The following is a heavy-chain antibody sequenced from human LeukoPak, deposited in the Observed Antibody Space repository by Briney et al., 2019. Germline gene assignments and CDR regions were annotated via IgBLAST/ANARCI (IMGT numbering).Heavy chain of an antibody. D-gene: IGHD4-17*01. J-gene: IGHJ4*02. CDR1: GGSISSYY. CDR2: IYYSGST. Sequence: SETLSLTCTVSGGSISSYYWSWIRQPPGKGLEWIGYIYYSGSTNYNPSLKSRVTMSVDTSKNQFSLKLSSVTAADTAVYYCARSTIYGDKPYDYWGQGTLVTVSS. V-gene: IGHV4-59*12. CDR3: ARSTIYGDKPYDY.